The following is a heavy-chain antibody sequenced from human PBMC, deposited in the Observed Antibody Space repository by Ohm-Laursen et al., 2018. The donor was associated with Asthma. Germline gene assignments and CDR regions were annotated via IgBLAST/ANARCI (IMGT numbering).Heavy chain of an antibody. CDR1: GFTFRNYD. CDR3: ARGEFDNSDYAPWCFDL. Sequence: SLRLSCAASGFTFRNYDMHWVRQAPGKGLERVAAISYDGSYQYYADSVKGRFTISRDNAKNSLYLQMNSLRAEDTAVYFCARGEFDNSDYAPWCFDLWGRGALVSVSS. V-gene: IGHV3-30*03. CDR2: ISYDGSYQ. D-gene: IGHD3-22*01. J-gene: IGHJ2*01.